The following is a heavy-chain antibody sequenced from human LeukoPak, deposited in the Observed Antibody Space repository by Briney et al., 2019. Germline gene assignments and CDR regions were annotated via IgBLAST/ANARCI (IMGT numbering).Heavy chain of an antibody. J-gene: IGHJ4*02. CDR2: IIPIFGTT. V-gene: IGHV1-69*13. Sequence: SVKVSCKASGGTFSSYAVSWVRQAPGQGLEWMGGIIPIFGTTSYAQKFQGRVTITADGSTTTAYMELSSLRYEDTAVYYCASIGSSAYIPFDYWGREPWSPSPQ. D-gene: IGHD3-22*01. CDR3: ASIGSSAYIPFDY. CDR1: GGTFSSYA.